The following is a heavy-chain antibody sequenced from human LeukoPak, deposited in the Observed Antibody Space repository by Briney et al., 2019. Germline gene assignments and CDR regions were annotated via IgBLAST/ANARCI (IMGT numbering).Heavy chain of an antibody. CDR3: ARDPLAYCGGDCYHRFFDY. J-gene: IGHJ4*02. CDR1: GYTFANYY. CDR2: INPSVGST. V-gene: IGHV1-46*01. Sequence: ASVKISCKASGYTFANYYIHLVRQAPGQGLVWMGIINPSVGSTSYAQKFQGRVTVTRDTSTSTVYMELSSLTSEDTAVYYCARDPLAYCGGDCYHRFFDYWGQGTLVTVSS. D-gene: IGHD2-21*02.